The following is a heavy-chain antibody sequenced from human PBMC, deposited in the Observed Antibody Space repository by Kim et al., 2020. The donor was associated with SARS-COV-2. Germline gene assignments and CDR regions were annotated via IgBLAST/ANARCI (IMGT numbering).Heavy chain of an antibody. CDR2: NT. D-gene: IGHD3-10*01. Sequence: NTNYAQKLQGRVTMTTDTSTSTAYMELRSLRSDDTAVYYCASGFGELAVGWGQGTLVTVSS. CDR3: ASGFGELAVG. J-gene: IGHJ4*02. V-gene: IGHV1-18*01.